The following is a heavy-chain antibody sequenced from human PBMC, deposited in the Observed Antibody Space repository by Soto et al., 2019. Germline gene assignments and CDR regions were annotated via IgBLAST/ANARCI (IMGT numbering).Heavy chain of an antibody. V-gene: IGHV4-61*01. CDR2: IYYSGST. D-gene: IGHD3-3*01. CDR3: ARVAFTIFGLFSRFDY. CDR1: GGSVSSGSYY. J-gene: IGHJ4*02. Sequence: SETLSLTCTVSGGSVSSGSYYWSWIRQPPGKGLEWIGYIYYSGSTNYNPSLNSRVTISVDTSKNQFSLKLSSVTAADTAVYYCARVAFTIFGLFSRFDYWGQGTLVTVSS.